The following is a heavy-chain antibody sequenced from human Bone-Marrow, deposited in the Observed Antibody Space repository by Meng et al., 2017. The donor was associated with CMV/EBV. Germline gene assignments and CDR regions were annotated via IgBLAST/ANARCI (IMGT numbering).Heavy chain of an antibody. CDR2: INIDGSST. CDR3: AKHPVYSYGYLEYNWFDS. Sequence: GESLKISCAASGFTFSSYWMHWVRQAPGKGLVWVSRINIDGSSTSYADSGKGRFTISRDNAKNTLYLQMNSLRAEDTAVYYCAKHPVYSYGYLEYNWFDSWAQGTLVTFSS. D-gene: IGHD5-18*01. V-gene: IGHV3-74*01. J-gene: IGHJ5*01. CDR1: GFTFSSYW.